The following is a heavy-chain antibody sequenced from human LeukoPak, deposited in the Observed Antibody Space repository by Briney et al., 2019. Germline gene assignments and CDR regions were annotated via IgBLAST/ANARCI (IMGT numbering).Heavy chain of an antibody. J-gene: IGHJ3*02. Sequence: GGSLRLSCAASGCTFSMYWMSWVRQAPGKGLEWVANIKQDGSERNYVDSVKGRFTISRDNAKNSLYLQMNSLRVEDTAIYYCAAGGGAFNIWGQGTMVTVSS. CDR2: IKQDGSER. CDR1: GCTFSMYW. V-gene: IGHV3-7*01. D-gene: IGHD3-16*01. CDR3: AAGGGAFNI.